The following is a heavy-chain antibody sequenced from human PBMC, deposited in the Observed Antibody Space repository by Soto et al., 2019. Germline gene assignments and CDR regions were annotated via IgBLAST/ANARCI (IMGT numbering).Heavy chain of an antibody. Sequence: PGGSLRLSCAASGFTFSRYYMNWVRQAPGKGLEWVSSISTTSTYTHYADSLKGRFTISRDNAKKLLYLEMDSLRAEDTAVYYCARDAGVSSTNVNAFDIWGQGTKVTVSS. J-gene: IGHJ3*02. D-gene: IGHD2-2*01. CDR3: ARDAGVSSTNVNAFDI. CDR2: ISTTSTYT. V-gene: IGHV3-21*01. CDR1: GFTFSRYY.